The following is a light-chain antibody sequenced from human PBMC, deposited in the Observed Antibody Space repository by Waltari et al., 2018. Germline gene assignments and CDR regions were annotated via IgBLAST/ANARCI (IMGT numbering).Light chain of an antibody. CDR1: QSITTW. CDR3: QHYNSYSGDT. Sequence: DIQMTQSPSTLSASVGDRVIIPCRASQSITTWLAWYQQKPGKAPKLLIYKTSTLESGVPSRFSGSGSGTEFTLTISSLQPDDFATYYCQHYNSYSGDTFGQGTKLEI. V-gene: IGKV1-5*03. J-gene: IGKJ2*01. CDR2: KTS.